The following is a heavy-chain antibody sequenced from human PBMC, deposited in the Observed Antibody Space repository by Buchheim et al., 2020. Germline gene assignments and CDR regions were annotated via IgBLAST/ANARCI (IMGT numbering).Heavy chain of an antibody. D-gene: IGHD3-22*01. CDR3: AKGGPYDIYDDSGYSGLFVS. CDR1: GFTFGNFA. CDR2: TTGSGRTT. V-gene: IGHV3-23*04. Sequence: EVQLVESGGGLVHPGGSLRLSCATSGFTFGNFAMTWVRQAPGKRLKWVSTTTGSGRTTFYADSVKGRFTISRDNSRNTLYLEMNGLGAGDTAVYYCAKGGPYDIYDDSGYSGLFVSWGQGTL. J-gene: IGHJ5*01.